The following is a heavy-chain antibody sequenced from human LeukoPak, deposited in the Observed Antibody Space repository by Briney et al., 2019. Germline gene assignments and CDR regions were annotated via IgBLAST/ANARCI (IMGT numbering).Heavy chain of an antibody. D-gene: IGHD3-22*01. CDR1: GFTFGSYA. V-gene: IGHV3-23*01. J-gene: IGHJ4*02. CDR2: ISGSGGST. CDR3: AKWGYYYDSSGYYYVPYFDY. Sequence: GGSLRLSCAASGFTFGSYAMSWVRQAPGKGLEWVSAISGSGGSTYYADSVKGRFTISRDNSKNTLYLQMNSLRAEDTAVYYCAKWGYYYDSSGYYYVPYFDYWGQGTLVTVSS.